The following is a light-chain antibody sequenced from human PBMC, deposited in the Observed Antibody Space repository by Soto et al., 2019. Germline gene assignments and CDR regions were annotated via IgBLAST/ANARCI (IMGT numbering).Light chain of an antibody. CDR3: QSFDNSLSHVV. CDR1: SSNIGSFYD. Sequence: QSVLTQPPSVSGAPGQRVTIPCTGSSSNIGSFYDVHWYQQLPGTVPKLLIYGDNNRPSGVPDRFSGSKSGTSASLAITGLQPEDEADYYCQSFDNSLSHVVFGGGTKVTVL. V-gene: IGLV1-40*01. CDR2: GDN. J-gene: IGLJ2*01.